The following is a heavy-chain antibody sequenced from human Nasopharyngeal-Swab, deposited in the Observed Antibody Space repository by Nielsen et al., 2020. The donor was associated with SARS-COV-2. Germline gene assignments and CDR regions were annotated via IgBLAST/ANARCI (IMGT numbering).Heavy chain of an antibody. V-gene: IGHV1-69*13. CDR3: ATGNDKWELALDY. CDR1: GGTFSTYG. J-gene: IGHJ4*02. Sequence: SVQVSCKASGGTFSTYGISWVRQAPGQGLEWMGGIIPMFHRANYAQKFQGRVTITADESTSTASMELSSLRSEDTAVYYCATGNDKWELALDYWGQGTLVTVSS. D-gene: IGHD1-26*01. CDR2: IIPMFHRA.